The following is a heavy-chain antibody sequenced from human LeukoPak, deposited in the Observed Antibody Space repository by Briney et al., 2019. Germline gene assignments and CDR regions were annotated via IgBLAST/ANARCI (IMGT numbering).Heavy chain of an antibody. D-gene: IGHD3-22*01. CDR3: ARGYYDSSGYYCLSFYYFDY. V-gene: IGHV1-3*01. CDR1: GYTFTSYA. Sequence: ASVKVSCKASGYTFTSYAMHWVRQAPGQRLEWMGWINAGNGNTKYSQKFQGRVTITRDTSASTAYMELSSLRSEDTAVYYCARGYYDSSGYYCLSFYYFDYWGQGTLVTVSS. CDR2: INAGNGNT. J-gene: IGHJ4*02.